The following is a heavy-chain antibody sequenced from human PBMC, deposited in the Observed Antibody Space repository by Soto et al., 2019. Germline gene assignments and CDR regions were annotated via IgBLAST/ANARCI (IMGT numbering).Heavy chain of an antibody. CDR1: GYTFTSYD. D-gene: IGHD6-19*01. V-gene: IGHV1-8*01. CDR2: MNPNSGKT. CDR3: ARGFRAVAGTVFNDYLDY. Sequence: QVQLVQSGAEVKKPGASVKVSCKASGYTFTSYDINWVRQATGQGLEWMGWMNPNSGKTGYAQKFQGRVTMTRNTSISTAYMELSSLRSEDTAVYYCARGFRAVAGTVFNDYLDYWGQGTLVTVSS. J-gene: IGHJ4*02.